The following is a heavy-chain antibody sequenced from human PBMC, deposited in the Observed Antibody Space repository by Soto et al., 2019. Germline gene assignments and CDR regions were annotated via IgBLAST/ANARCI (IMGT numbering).Heavy chain of an antibody. CDR2: IYKSGST. D-gene: IGHD1-26*01. Sequence: QVQLQESGPGLVKPSETLSLTGSVSGGSISDYYWSWIRQPPGRGLEWIGYIYKSGSTNYNPSLKSRVTISVDTSKNLFSLKLSSVTAADTAVYYCARDQNGSPHFDYWGQGTLVTVSS. CDR1: GGSISDYY. V-gene: IGHV4-59*01. J-gene: IGHJ4*02. CDR3: ARDQNGSPHFDY.